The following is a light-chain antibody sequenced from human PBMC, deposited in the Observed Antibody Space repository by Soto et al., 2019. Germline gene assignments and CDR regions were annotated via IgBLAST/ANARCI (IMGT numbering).Light chain of an antibody. J-gene: IGKJ3*01. Sequence: EIVLTQSPGTLSLSPGERATLSCRASQSVSSSYLAWYQQKPGQAPRLLIYGASSRATGTPDRVSGSGSGTDFTLTISRLEPEDFAVYYCQQYGSSPFTFGPGTKVDNK. CDR3: QQYGSSPFT. CDR1: QSVSSSY. CDR2: GAS. V-gene: IGKV3-20*01.